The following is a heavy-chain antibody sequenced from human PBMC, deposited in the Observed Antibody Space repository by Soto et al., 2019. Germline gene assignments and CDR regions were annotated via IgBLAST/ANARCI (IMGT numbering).Heavy chain of an antibody. J-gene: IGHJ4*02. Sequence: QVQLVDSGGGVVQPGSSLRLSCAASGFVFRNYAMHWVRQVPGKGLEWVAVISYVGSNKYYADSVKGRFTISRDNSKNTLYLQMNSLRAEDTAVYYCAREDYGKYHFDYWGQGTLVTVPS. V-gene: IGHV3-30-3*01. CDR1: GFVFRNYA. D-gene: IGHD4-17*01. CDR2: ISYVGSNK. CDR3: AREDYGKYHFDY.